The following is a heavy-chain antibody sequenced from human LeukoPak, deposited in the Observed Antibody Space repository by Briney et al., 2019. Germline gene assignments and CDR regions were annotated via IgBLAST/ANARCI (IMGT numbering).Heavy chain of an antibody. CDR1: GFTFSSYW. Sequence: QSGGSLRLSCAASGFTFSSYWMSWVRQAPGKGLEWVSYISSRGNTIKYADSVKGRFTISRDNAKNSLCLQMNSLRAEDTAVYYCARHVVAVGFDYWGQGTLVTVSS. CDR3: ARHVVAVGFDY. CDR2: ISSRGNTI. J-gene: IGHJ4*02. D-gene: IGHD3-22*01. V-gene: IGHV3-48*04.